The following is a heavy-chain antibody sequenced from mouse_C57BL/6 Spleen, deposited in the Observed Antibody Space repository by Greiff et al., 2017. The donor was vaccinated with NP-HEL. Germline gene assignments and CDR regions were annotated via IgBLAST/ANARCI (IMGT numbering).Heavy chain of an antibody. J-gene: IGHJ4*01. D-gene: IGHD6-5*01. CDR1: GFSLTSYG. CDR2: LWSGGST. CDR3: ARNGGWPSPYAMDY. Sequence: VQLQQSGPGLVQPSQSLSITCTVSGFSLTSYGVHWVRQSPGKGLEWLGVLWSGGSTDYNAAFISRLSLSKDNSKSQVFFKMNSLQADDTAIYYCARNGGWPSPYAMDYWGQGTSVTVSS. V-gene: IGHV2-2*01.